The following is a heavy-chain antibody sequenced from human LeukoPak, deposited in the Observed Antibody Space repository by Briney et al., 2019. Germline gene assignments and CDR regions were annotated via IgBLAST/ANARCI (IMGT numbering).Heavy chain of an antibody. J-gene: IGHJ6*03. CDR1: GYSISSGYY. CDR2: IYYSGSI. Sequence: SETLSLTCAVSGYSISSGYYWAWIRQPPGKGLEWIGSIYYSGSIYYNPSLKSRVTISVDTSKNQFSLKLSSVTAADTAMYYCAREARYCGGDSCYYYYMDVWGKGTTVTVSS. CDR3: AREARYCGGDSCYYYYMDV. D-gene: IGHD2-21*01. V-gene: IGHV4-38-2*02.